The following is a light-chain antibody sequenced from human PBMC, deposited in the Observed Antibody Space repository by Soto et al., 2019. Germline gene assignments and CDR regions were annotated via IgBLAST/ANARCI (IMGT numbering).Light chain of an antibody. V-gene: IGKV1-39*01. J-gene: IGKJ1*01. CDR2: AAS. Sequence: DIPMTQSPSSLSASVGDRVTITCRASQSINNNLNWYQYKPGKAPKVLIYAASSLQSGVPSRFSGSSSGTDFTLTNSSLQPEDFTTYYCQERYSNSPTFGQGTKVEIK. CDR1: QSINNN. CDR3: QERYSNSPT.